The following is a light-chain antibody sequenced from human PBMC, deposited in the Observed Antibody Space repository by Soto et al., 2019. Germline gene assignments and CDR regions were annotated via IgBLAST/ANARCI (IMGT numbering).Light chain of an antibody. V-gene: IGLV2-14*01. J-gene: IGLJ1*01. CDR3: SAYTVSRTYV. CDR2: EVS. Sequence: QSVLTQPASVSGSPGQSITISCTGTTSDVGTYDYVSWYQHQPGKAPKVMIYEVSNRPSGVSDRFSGSKSGNTASLTISGLQAEDEADYYCSAYTVSRTYVFGTGTKLTVL. CDR1: TSDVGTYDY.